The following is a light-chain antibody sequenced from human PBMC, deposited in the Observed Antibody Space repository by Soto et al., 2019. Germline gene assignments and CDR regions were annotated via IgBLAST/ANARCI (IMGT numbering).Light chain of an antibody. CDR3: QQYNSYSRT. V-gene: IGKV1-5*03. CDR2: KAS. CDR1: QSIGSW. J-gene: IGKJ1*01. Sequence: IQMTQSPSTLSASVGDRVTITCRASQSIGSWLAWYQQKPGKAPKLLIYKASSLESGVPSRFSGSGSGTEFTLTISSLQPDDFATYYCQQYNSYSRTFGQGTKVDIK.